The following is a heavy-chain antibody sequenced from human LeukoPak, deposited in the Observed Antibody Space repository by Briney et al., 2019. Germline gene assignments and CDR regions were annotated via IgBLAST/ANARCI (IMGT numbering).Heavy chain of an antibody. Sequence: GGSLRLSCAASGFTFSSYAMSWVRQAPGKGLEWVSAISGSGGSTYYADSVKGRFTISRDNSKNTPYLQMNSLRAEDTAVYYCAKIYYDYVWGSFVDPWGQGTLVTVSS. CDR1: GFTFSSYA. CDR3: AKIYYDYVWGSFVDP. J-gene: IGHJ5*02. CDR2: ISGSGGST. D-gene: IGHD3-16*01. V-gene: IGHV3-23*01.